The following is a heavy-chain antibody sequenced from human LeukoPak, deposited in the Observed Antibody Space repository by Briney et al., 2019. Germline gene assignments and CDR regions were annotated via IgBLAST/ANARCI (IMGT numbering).Heavy chain of an antibody. Sequence: PSESLSLTCTVSGDSINRRSYYWAWIRQPPGKGLEWIGSISFGGDTDHNPSLRSRVTITEDMSKNHFSLRLTSVTAADTAVYYCARHANGVFGYWGQGTLVTVSS. CDR3: ARHANGVFGY. CDR1: GDSINRRSYY. J-gene: IGHJ4*02. CDR2: ISFGGDT. D-gene: IGHD2-8*01. V-gene: IGHV4-39*01.